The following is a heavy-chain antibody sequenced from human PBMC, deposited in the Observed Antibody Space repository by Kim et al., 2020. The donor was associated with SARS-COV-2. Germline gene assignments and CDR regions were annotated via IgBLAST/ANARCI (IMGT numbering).Heavy chain of an antibody. J-gene: IGHJ4*02. CDR1: GFTFSSYW. V-gene: IGHV3-7*01. CDR2: IKQDGSEK. Sequence: GGSLRLSCAASGFTFSSYWMSWVRQAPGKGLEWVANIKQDGSEKYYVDSVKGRFTISRDNAKNLLYLQMNSLRAEDTAVYYCVGSGWYIYYFDYWGQGTLVTVSS. CDR3: VGSGWYIYYFDY. D-gene: IGHD6-19*01.